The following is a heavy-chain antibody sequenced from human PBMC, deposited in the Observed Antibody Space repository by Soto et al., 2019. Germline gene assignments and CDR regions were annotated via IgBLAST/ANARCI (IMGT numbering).Heavy chain of an antibody. CDR1: GDSVSSNSVG. V-gene: IGHV6-1*01. Sequence: QSQTLSLTCAISGDSVSSNSVGWNWIRQSPSRGLEWLGRTYYRSKWYNDYAVSVKSRITINSDTSKNQFSLHLNSVTPEDTAVYYCARGPILSGTTIGSLWTKDFYYYGYYMDVWGKGTTVTVSS. J-gene: IGHJ6*03. D-gene: IGHD1-7*01. CDR2: TYYRSKWYN. CDR3: ARGPILSGTTIGSLWTKDFYYYGYYMDV.